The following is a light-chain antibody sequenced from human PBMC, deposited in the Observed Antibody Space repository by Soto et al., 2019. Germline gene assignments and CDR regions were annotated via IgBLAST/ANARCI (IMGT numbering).Light chain of an antibody. V-gene: IGKV1-9*01. CDR3: QQLHTYPYT. Sequence: DIQLTQSPSFLSASVGDRVTITCRASQGISSFLARYQQKPGGTPKLLIYAASTLQSGVPSRFSGSGSGTDFTLTITSLQPEDFATYYCQQLHTYPYTFGQGTKLEIK. CDR1: QGISSF. CDR2: AAS. J-gene: IGKJ2*01.